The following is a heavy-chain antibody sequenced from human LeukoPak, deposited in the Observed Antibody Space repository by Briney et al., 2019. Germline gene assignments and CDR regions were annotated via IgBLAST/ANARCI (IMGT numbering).Heavy chain of an antibody. CDR1: GDSFSSYY. CDR2: IYYSGST. CDR3: ARETPLIAAARTFDY. Sequence: PSETLSLTCTVSGDSFSSYYWSWVRQPPGKGLEWIGYIYYSGSTNSNPSLKSRVTISVDTSKNQFSLKLSSVTAADTAVYYCARETPLIAAARTFDYWGQGTLVTVSS. V-gene: IGHV4-59*12. D-gene: IGHD6-13*01. J-gene: IGHJ4*02.